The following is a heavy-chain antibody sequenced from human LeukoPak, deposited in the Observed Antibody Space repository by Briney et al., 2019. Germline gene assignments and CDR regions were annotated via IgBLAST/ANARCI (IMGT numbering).Heavy chain of an antibody. CDR1: GGSISSYS. CDR3: ARDRGTYYYGSGSYSPVDY. J-gene: IGHJ4*02. V-gene: IGHV4-4*07. D-gene: IGHD3-10*01. Sequence: ETLSLTCTVSGGSISSYSWSWIRQPAGKGLDRIGRISTSGSTYYNPSLKSRVTISVDTSKNQFSLKLSSVTAAATAVYYCARDRGTYYYGSGSYSPVDYWGQGTLVTVSS. CDR2: ISTSGST.